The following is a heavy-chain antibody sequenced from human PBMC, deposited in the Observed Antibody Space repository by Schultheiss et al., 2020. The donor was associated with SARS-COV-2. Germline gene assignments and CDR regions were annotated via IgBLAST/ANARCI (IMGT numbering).Heavy chain of an antibody. J-gene: IGHJ4*02. CDR3: ARQYGGSSRSDS. V-gene: IGHV4-39*01. Sequence: SETLSLTCSVSGGSISSRTHYWAWIRQPPGEGLEWIGNIYYSGSAYYSPSLKSRVTISVDTSKDQFSLRLSSVTAADTAVYYCARQYGGSSRSDSWGQGTLVTVSS. D-gene: IGHD1-26*01. CDR1: GGSISSRTHY. CDR2: IYYSGSA.